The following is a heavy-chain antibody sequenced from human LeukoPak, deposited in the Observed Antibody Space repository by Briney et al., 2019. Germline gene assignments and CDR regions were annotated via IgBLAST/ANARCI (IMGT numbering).Heavy chain of an antibody. Sequence: SGPTLVNPTQTLTLTCTFSGFSLTTTGVGVGWIRQPPGEALEWLAFIYWNDDKRYSPSLEGRLTISKDTSKNQVVLTMTNMDPVDTATYYCAHGTGTQVWLEVGYYFDYWGQGTLVTVTS. CDR3: AHGTGTQVWLEVGYYFDY. CDR1: GFSLTTTGVG. J-gene: IGHJ4*02. CDR2: IYWNDDK. D-gene: IGHD5-18*01. V-gene: IGHV2-5*01.